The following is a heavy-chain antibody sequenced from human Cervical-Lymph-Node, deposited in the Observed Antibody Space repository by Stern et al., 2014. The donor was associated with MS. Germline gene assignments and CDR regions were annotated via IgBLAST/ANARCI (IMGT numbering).Heavy chain of an antibody. V-gene: IGHV3-23*01. CDR3: AKGTNSGHYHTPDY. J-gene: IGHJ4*02. D-gene: IGHD3-22*01. CDR2: ISAGSSST. CDR1: GFTFSGYA. Sequence: EVQLLESGGNLVQPGGSLRLSCAASGFTFSGYAMSWVRQAPGKGPEWVAAISAGSSSTLYADSVKGRFTISRDNSKNTLYLQMDSLRAEDTALYYCAKGTNSGHYHTPDYWGQGTLVTVSS.